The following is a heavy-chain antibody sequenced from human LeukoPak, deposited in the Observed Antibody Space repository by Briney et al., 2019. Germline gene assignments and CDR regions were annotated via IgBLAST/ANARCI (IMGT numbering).Heavy chain of an antibody. Sequence: GGSLRLSCAASGFTFSGYGMHWVRQAPGKGLEWVAVIWYDGTKKYYADSVKGRFTISRDNSKNTLYLQMNSLRAEDTAVYYCARNSASSAFDYWGQGTLVTVSS. J-gene: IGHJ4*02. D-gene: IGHD3-10*01. CDR2: IWYDGTKK. CDR3: ARNSASSAFDY. CDR1: GFTFSGYG. V-gene: IGHV3-33*01.